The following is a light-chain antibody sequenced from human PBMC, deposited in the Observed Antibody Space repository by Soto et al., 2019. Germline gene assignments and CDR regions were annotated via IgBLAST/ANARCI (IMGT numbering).Light chain of an antibody. V-gene: IGKV1D-12*01. CDR1: QRIRSW. Sequence: DIQMTQSPTSVSASVGDRVTITCRASQRIRSWVAWYQQKPGKAPKLLVSNASTFQSGVPSRFSGSGSGTDFTLTISSLQPEDFATYYCQQADSFPITFGQGTRLEIK. J-gene: IGKJ5*01. CDR2: NAS. CDR3: QQADSFPIT.